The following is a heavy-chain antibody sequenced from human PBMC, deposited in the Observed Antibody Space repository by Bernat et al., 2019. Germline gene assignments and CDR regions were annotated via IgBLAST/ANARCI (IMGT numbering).Heavy chain of an antibody. Sequence: EVQLVESGGGLVQPGGSLRLSCAASGFTFGSYAMSWVRQAPGKGLEWVSVISDSGDSTYYADSVKGRFTISRDNSKDTLYLQMNSLRVEDTALYYCAKDRAVTTRGDALDVRGQGTMVTVSS. CDR3: AKDRAVTTRGDALDV. CDR1: GFTFGSYA. CDR2: ISDSGDST. V-gene: IGHV3-23*04. D-gene: IGHD4-17*01. J-gene: IGHJ3*01.